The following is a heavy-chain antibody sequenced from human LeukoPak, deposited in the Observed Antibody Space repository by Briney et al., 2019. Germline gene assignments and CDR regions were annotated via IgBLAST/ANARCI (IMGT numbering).Heavy chain of an antibody. CDR3: ARGPYQLLYFDY. CDR1: GGSFSSHG. D-gene: IGHD2-2*01. J-gene: IGHJ4*02. CDR2: IIPIFGTA. V-gene: IGHV1-69*13. Sequence: SVKVSCKASGGSFSSHGITWVRQAPGQGLEWMGGIIPIFGTANYAQKFQGRVTITADESTSTAYMELSSLRSEDTAVYYCARGPYQLLYFDYWGQGTLVTVSS.